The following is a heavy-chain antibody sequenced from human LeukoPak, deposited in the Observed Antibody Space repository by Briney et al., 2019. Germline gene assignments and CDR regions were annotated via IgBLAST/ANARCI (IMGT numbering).Heavy chain of an antibody. V-gene: IGHV4-34*01. J-gene: IGHJ6*02. CDR1: GGSFSGYY. CDR2: INHSGST. Sequence: PSETLSLTCAVYGGSFSGYYWSWIRQPPGKGLEWIGEINHSGSTNYNSSLKSRVTISVDTSKNQFSLKLSSVTAADTAVYYCARGRVVVVAATWVYYYYGMDVWGQGTTVTVSS. CDR3: ARGRVVVVAATWVYYYYGMDV. D-gene: IGHD2-15*01.